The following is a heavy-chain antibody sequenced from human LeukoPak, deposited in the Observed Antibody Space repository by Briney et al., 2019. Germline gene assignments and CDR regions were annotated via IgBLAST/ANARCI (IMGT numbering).Heavy chain of an antibody. Sequence: SETLSLTCTVSGRSISSYYWSWIRQPPGKGLEWIGYIYYSGSTNYNPSLKSRVTISVDTSKNQFSLKLSSVTAADTAVYYCARGDYSGWTDYWGQGTLVTVSS. CDR1: GRSISSYY. CDR3: ARGDYSGWTDY. J-gene: IGHJ4*02. V-gene: IGHV4-59*01. D-gene: IGHD6-19*01. CDR2: IYYSGST.